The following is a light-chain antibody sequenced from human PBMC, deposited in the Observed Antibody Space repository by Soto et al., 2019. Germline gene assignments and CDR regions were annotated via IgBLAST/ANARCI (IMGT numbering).Light chain of an antibody. J-gene: IGKJ1*01. CDR2: GAS. Sequence: EILLTQSPGTLSLSPGERATLSCGASESVTSNYLAWYQQKPGQAPRLLIFGASTRATGIPDRFSGSGSGTDFTLTISRLEPEDFAVYYCQHYYTSYTTFGQGTKV. CDR3: QHYYTSYTT. V-gene: IGKV3-20*01. CDR1: ESVTSNY.